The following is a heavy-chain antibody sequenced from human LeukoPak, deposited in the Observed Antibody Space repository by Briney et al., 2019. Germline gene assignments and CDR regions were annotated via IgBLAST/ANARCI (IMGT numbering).Heavy chain of an antibody. CDR2: IYSGGST. D-gene: IGHD1-26*01. CDR1: GFTFSSYA. CDR3: ARDKIVGPTTLDY. J-gene: IGHJ4*02. Sequence: GGSLRLSCAASGFTFSSYAMSWVRQAPGKELEWVSVIYSGGSTYYADSVKGRFTISRDNAKNSLYLQMNSLRADDTAIYYCARDKIVGPTTLDYWGQGTLVTVS. V-gene: IGHV3-23*03.